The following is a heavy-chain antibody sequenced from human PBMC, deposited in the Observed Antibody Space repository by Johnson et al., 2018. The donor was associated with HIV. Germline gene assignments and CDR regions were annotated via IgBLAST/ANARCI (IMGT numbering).Heavy chain of an antibody. CDR3: ARSGPNWAFDF. CDR1: GFRFSDYY. CDR2: ISGSDGSST. J-gene: IGHJ3*01. D-gene: IGHD1-1*01. Sequence: EVQVVESGGGLVQPRGSLRLSCAGSGFRFSDYYMSWIRQAPGKGLAWVSAISGSDGSSTYYADSVKGRFTISRDNAKKTMFVQMNSLRAEDTAVYYCARSGPNWAFDFWGQGTMVTVSS. V-gene: IGHV3-74*02.